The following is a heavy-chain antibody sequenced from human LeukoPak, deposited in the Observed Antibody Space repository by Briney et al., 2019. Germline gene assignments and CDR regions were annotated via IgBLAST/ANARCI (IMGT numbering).Heavy chain of an antibody. Sequence: GGSLRLSCAASGFTFSSYEMNWVRQAPGKGLEWVLYISSSGSTIYYADSVKGRFTISRDNAKNSLYLQMNSLRAEDTAVYYCARDPHHMEWLSSPLDYWGQGTLVTVSS. CDR3: ARDPHHMEWLSSPLDY. V-gene: IGHV3-48*03. CDR1: GFTFSSYE. J-gene: IGHJ4*02. D-gene: IGHD3-3*01. CDR2: ISSSGSTI.